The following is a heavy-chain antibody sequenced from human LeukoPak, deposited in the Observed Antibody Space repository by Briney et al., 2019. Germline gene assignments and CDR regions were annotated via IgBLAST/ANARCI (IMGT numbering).Heavy chain of an antibody. CDR3: ARGGSRYSYASYYHYMDV. D-gene: IGHD5-18*01. CDR2: IIPIFGTA. Sequence: SVKVSCKASGGTFSSYAISWVRQAPGQGLEWMGGIIPIFGTANYAQKFQGRVTITADKSTSTAYMELSSLRSEDTAVYYCARGGSRYSYASYYHYMDVWGKGTTVTISS. V-gene: IGHV1-69*06. J-gene: IGHJ6*03. CDR1: GGTFSSYA.